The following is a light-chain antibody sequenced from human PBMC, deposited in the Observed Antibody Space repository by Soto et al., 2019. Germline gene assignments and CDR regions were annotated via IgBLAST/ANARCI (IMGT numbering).Light chain of an antibody. V-gene: IGKV3-15*01. CDR3: QHYNNWPPWT. J-gene: IGKJ1*01. CDR1: QSVSSN. Sequence: EIVMTQSPATLSVSPGERATLSCRASQSVSSNLAWYQQKPGQAPRLLIYGASTRATGIPARFSGSGSGTELPLPISSLQSEDFAIYYCQHYNNWPPWTFGQGPKVEIK. CDR2: GAS.